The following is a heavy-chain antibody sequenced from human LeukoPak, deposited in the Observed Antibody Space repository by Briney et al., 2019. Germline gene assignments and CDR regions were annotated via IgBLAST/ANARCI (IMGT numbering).Heavy chain of an antibody. Sequence: GGSLRLSCAASGFTFSSYWMHWVRQAPGKGLVWVSRINSDGSSTSYADSVKGRFTISRDNAKNTLYLQMNSLRAEDTAVYYCARLRIGRAFDIWGQGTMVTVSS. CDR1: GFTFSSYW. J-gene: IGHJ3*02. D-gene: IGHD2/OR15-2a*01. CDR2: INSDGSST. V-gene: IGHV3-74*01. CDR3: ARLRIGRAFDI.